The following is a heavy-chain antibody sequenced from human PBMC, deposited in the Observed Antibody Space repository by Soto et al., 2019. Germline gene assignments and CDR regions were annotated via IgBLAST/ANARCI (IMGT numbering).Heavy chain of an antibody. V-gene: IGHV1-2*02. D-gene: IGHD5-18*01. Sequence: ASVKVSCKASGYTFTGYYMHWVRQAPGQGLEWMGWINPNSGGTNYAQKFQGRVTMTRDTSISTAYMELSRLRSDDTAVYYCARDRNHHTAMVFIDPSGQATLVTVSS. CDR1: GYTFTGYY. CDR2: INPNSGGT. J-gene: IGHJ5*02. CDR3: ARDRNHHTAMVFIDP.